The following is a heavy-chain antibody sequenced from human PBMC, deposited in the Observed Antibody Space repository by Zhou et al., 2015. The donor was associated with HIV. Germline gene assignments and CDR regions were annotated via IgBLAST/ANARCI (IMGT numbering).Heavy chain of an antibody. J-gene: IGHJ3*02. CDR1: GGTFSSYA. CDR2: IIPIFGTA. Sequence: QVQLVQSGAEVKKPGSSVKVSCKASGGTFSSYAISWVRQAPGQGLEWMGGIIPIFGTANYAQKFQGRVTITADESTSTAYMELSSLRSEDTAVYYCARAPPSPDGYSYGFSIDIWGQGTMVTVSS. CDR3: ARAPPSPDGYSYGFSIDI. V-gene: IGHV1-69*01. D-gene: IGHD5-18*01.